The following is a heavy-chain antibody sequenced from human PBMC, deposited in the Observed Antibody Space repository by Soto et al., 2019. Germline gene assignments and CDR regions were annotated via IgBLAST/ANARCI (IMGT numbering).Heavy chain of an antibody. Sequence: QVQLVQSGAEVKKPGSSVKVSCKASGGTFSSYTISWVRQAPGQGLEWMGRIIPILGIANYAQKFQGRVTITADKSTSTAYMELSSLRSEDTAGYYCARDGDYYDSSGPDYWGQGTLVTVSS. J-gene: IGHJ4*02. CDR1: GGTFSSYT. CDR2: IIPILGIA. D-gene: IGHD3-22*01. V-gene: IGHV1-69*08. CDR3: ARDGDYYDSSGPDY.